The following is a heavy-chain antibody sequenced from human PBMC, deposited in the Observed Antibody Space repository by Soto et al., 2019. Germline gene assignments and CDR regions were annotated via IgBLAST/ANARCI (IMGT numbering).Heavy chain of an antibody. CDR1: GYTFTGYY. Sequence: ASVKVSCKSSGYTFTGYYMHWVRQAPGQGLEWMGWINPNSGGTNYAQKFQGWVTMTRDTSISTAYMELSRLRSDDTAVYYCARVGGEQQLVGGPPHYYYGMDVWGQGTTVTVSS. J-gene: IGHJ6*02. V-gene: IGHV1-2*04. D-gene: IGHD6-13*01. CDR3: ARVGGEQQLVGGPPHYYYGMDV. CDR2: INPNSGGT.